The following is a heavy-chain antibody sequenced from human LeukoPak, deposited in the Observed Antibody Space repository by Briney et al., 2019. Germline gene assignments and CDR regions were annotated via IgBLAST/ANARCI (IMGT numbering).Heavy chain of an antibody. CDR1: GFTFDVYA. V-gene: IGHV3-9*01. D-gene: IGHD3-10*01. Sequence: PGGSLRLSCAASGFTFDVYAMHWVRQAPGKGLEWVSGINWNSYNIGYADSVKGRFTISRDNAKNSLSLQMNSLKADDTALYYCAKDYFYGSGSRRAYYLDYWGQGTLVTVSS. CDR3: AKDYFYGSGSRRAYYLDY. CDR2: INWNSYNI. J-gene: IGHJ4*02.